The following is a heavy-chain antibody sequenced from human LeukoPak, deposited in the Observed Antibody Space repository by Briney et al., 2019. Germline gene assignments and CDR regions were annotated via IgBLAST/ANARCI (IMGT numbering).Heavy chain of an antibody. CDR1: GYTFTSYY. D-gene: IGHD2-2*02. CDR3: ARASRSYTFDY. V-gene: IGHV1-46*01. CDR2: INPSGGST. Sequence: ASVKVSCKASGYTFTSYYMHWVRQAPGQGLEWMGIINPSGGSTSYAQKFQGRVTMTRDMSTSTVHMELSSLRSEDTAVYYCARASRSYTFDYWGQGTLVTVSS. J-gene: IGHJ4*02.